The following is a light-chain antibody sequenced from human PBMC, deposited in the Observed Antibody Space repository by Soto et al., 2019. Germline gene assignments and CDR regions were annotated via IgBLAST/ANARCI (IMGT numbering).Light chain of an antibody. V-gene: IGLV1-44*01. CDR2: SNN. Sequence: QPVLTQPPSESGTPGQRVTISCSGSSSNIGSNTVNWYQQLPGTAPKLLIYSNNQRPSGVPDRFSGSKSGTSASLAISGLQSEDEADYYCAAWDDSLNGVFGGGTKLTVL. J-gene: IGLJ3*02. CDR1: SSNIGSNT. CDR3: AAWDDSLNGV.